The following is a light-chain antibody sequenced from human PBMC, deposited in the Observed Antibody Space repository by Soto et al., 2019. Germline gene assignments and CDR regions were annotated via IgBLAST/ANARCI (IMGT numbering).Light chain of an antibody. J-gene: IGKJ1*01. CDR1: QSISRQ. CDR2: QAS. V-gene: IGKV1-5*03. Sequence: DIQMTQSPSTLSSSVGDRVSITCRASQSISRQLSWYQQQPANAPNLLIYQASNLETGVPSRFTGSGSGTEFPLTIRILQHDDLATYYCLQYNRDWTFGQGTKVEVK. CDR3: LQYNRDWT.